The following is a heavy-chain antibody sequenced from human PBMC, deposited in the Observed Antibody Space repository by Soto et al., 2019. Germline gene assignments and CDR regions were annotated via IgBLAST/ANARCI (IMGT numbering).Heavy chain of an antibody. J-gene: IGHJ4*01. CDR3: ARDAYSSGSLDY. CDR1: GGSISSYY. Sequence: PSETLSLTCTVSGGSISSYYWSWIRQPPGKGLEWIGYIYYSGSTNYNPSLKSRVTISVDTSKNQFSLKLSSVTAADTAVYYCARDAYSSGSLDYWGQGTLVT. D-gene: IGHD1-26*01. CDR2: IYYSGST. V-gene: IGHV4-59*01.